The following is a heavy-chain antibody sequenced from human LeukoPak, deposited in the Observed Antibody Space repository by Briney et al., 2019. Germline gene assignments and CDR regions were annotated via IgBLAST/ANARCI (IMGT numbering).Heavy chain of an antibody. CDR3: ARGIAVAARGGYY. CDR1: GFSFSSYI. Sequence: GGCLRLSCAASGFSFSSYIMNWVRQAPGKGLEWVSHISSSSSTIYYADSVKGRFTISRDNAKNSLYLQMNSLRAEDTAVYYCARGIAVAARGGYYWGQGTLVTVPS. V-gene: IGHV3-48*04. D-gene: IGHD6-19*01. CDR2: ISSSSSTI. J-gene: IGHJ4*02.